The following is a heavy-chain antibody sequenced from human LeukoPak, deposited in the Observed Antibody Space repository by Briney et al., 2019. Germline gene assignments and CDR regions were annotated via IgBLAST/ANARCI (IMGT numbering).Heavy chain of an antibody. V-gene: IGHV3-23*01. Sequence: GGSLRLSCAASGFSFSSYAMSWVRQAPGKGLEWVSAIGGSGGSTYHADSVKGRFTISRDNSKNTLDLQMSSLRAEDTAVYYCAKLTGRMAGAYFDYWGQGTLVTVSS. CDR2: IGGSGGST. J-gene: IGHJ4*02. CDR3: AKLTGRMAGAYFDY. CDR1: GFSFSSYA. D-gene: IGHD3-9*01.